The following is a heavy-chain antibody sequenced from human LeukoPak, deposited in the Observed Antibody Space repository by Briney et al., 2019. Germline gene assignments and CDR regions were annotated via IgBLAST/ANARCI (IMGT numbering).Heavy chain of an antibody. J-gene: IGHJ6*02. CDR3: ARESLDHYYYYYYGMDV. CDR1: GYTFTGYY. CDR2: INPNSGGT. Sequence: ASVKVSCKASGYTFTGYYMHWVRQAPGQGLEWMGWINPNSGGTNYAQKFQGRVTMTRDTSISTAYMELSRLRSDDTAVYHCARESLDHYYYYYYGMDVWGQGTTVTVFS. V-gene: IGHV1-2*02.